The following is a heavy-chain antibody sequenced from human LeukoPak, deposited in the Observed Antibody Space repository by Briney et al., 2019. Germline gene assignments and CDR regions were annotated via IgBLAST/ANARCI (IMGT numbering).Heavy chain of an antibody. V-gene: IGHV4-59*12. D-gene: IGHD3-10*01. CDR3: ARDGYRHYYGSGSYTY. CDR1: GGSISSYY. CDR2: IYYSGST. Sequence: SETLSLTCTVSGGSISSYYWSWIRQPPGKGLEWIGSIYYSGSTYYNPSLKSRVTISVDTSKNQFSLKLSSVTAADTAVYYCARDGYRHYYGSGSYTYWGQGTLVTVSS. J-gene: IGHJ4*02.